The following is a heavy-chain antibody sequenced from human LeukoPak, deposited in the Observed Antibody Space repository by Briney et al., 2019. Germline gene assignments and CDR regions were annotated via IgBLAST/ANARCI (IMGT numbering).Heavy chain of an antibody. CDR2: IYPYDSDT. Sequence: GESLKISCKGSGYSFTTYWIGWVRQMSGKGLEWMGIIYPYDSDTKYSPSFQGQVTISADKSTSTAFLHWSSLKASDSAMYYCARIPGIFGVTENWFDPWGQGTLVTVSS. J-gene: IGHJ5*02. V-gene: IGHV5-51*01. D-gene: IGHD3-3*01. CDR1: GYSFTTYW. CDR3: ARIPGIFGVTENWFDP.